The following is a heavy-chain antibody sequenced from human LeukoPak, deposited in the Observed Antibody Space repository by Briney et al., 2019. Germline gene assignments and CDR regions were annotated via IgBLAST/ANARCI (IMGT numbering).Heavy chain of an antibody. CDR2: INPNSGGT. J-gene: IGHJ4*02. Sequence: EASVKVSCKASGYTFTGYYMHWVRQAPGQGLEWMGWINPNSGGTNCAQKFQDRVTMTRDTSISTAYMELSRLRSDDTAVYYCARGRHPYYYDGSTYFEYWGQGTLVTVSS. CDR1: GYTFTGYY. D-gene: IGHD3-22*01. V-gene: IGHV1-2*02. CDR3: ARGRHPYYYDGSTYFEY.